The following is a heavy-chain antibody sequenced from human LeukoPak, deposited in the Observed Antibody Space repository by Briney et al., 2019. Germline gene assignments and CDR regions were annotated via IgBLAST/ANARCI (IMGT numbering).Heavy chain of an antibody. V-gene: IGHV4-38-2*01. CDR1: GYSISSNYY. CDR3: ARQHLDY. Sequence: PSETLSLTCAVSGYSISSNYYWGWIRQPPGKGLEWIGCFRHSGNTYYNPSLKSRVTISVDTSKNQFSLKLSSVTAADTAVYYCARQHLDYWGQGALVTVSS. CDR2: FRHSGNT. J-gene: IGHJ4*02.